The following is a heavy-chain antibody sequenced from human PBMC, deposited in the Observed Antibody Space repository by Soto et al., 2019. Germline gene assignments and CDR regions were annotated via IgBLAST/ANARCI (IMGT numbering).Heavy chain of an antibody. CDR1: GFTFSSYS. J-gene: IGHJ3*02. CDR2: ISSSSSTI. V-gene: IGHV3-48*02. CDR3: ARVYDPAWGLDAFDI. Sequence: PGGSLRLSCAASGFTFSSYSMNWVRQAPGKGLEWVSYISSSSSTIYYADSVKGRFTISRDNAKNSLYLQMNSLRDEDTAVYYCARVYDPAWGLDAFDIWGQGTMVTVSS. D-gene: IGHD5-12*01.